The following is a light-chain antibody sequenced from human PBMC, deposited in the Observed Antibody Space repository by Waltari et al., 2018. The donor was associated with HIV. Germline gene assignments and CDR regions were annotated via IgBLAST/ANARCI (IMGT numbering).Light chain of an antibody. J-gene: IGLJ2*01. Sequence: QSALTQPASVSGSPGPSITISCTGTSRDVGSYNLVSWYQQPPGKAPKLMIYEVNKRPSGVSNRFSGSKSGNTASLTISGLQTEDEADYYCCSYAGSREVFGGGTKLTVL. CDR2: EVN. CDR1: SRDVGSYNL. CDR3: CSYAGSREV. V-gene: IGLV2-23*02.